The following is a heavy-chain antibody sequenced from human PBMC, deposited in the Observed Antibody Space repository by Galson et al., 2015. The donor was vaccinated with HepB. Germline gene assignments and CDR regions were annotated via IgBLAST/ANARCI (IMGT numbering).Heavy chain of an antibody. V-gene: IGHV1-2*02. CDR1: GYTFTGYY. CDR3: ARPFDLGATTEDAFDI. CDR2: INPNSGGT. J-gene: IGHJ3*02. Sequence: SVKVSCKASGYTFTGYYMHWVRQAPGQGLEWMGWINPNSGGTNYAQKFQGRVTMTRDTSISTAYMELSRLRSDDTAVYYCARPFDLGATTEDAFDIWGQGTMVTVSS. D-gene: IGHD1-26*01.